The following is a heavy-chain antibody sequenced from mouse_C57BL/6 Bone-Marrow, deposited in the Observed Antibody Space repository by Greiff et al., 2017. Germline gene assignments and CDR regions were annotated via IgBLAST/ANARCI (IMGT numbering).Heavy chain of an antibody. Sequence: QVQLQQSGPELVKPGASVKISCKASGYAFSSSWMNWVKQRPGKGLEWIGRIYPGDGDTNYNGKFKGKATFTADTSSNTAYMQLSSLTTEDSAIYYCARWGYGNHYYAMDYWGQGTSVTVSS. CDR2: IYPGDGDT. CDR1: GYAFSSSW. D-gene: IGHD2-1*01. J-gene: IGHJ4*01. CDR3: ARWGYGNHYYAMDY. V-gene: IGHV1-82*01.